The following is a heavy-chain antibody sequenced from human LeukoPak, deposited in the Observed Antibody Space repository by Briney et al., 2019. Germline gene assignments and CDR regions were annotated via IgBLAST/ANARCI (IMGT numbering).Heavy chain of an antibody. CDR2: IIPIFGSA. CDR1: GGTFSSYA. Sequence: SVKVSCKASGGTFSSYAISWVRQAPGQGLEWMGGIIPIFGSANYAQKFQGRVTITADESTSTAYMELSSLRSEDTAVYYCARDHFYYGGNWERYFDYWGQGTLVTVSS. J-gene: IGHJ4*02. V-gene: IGHV1-69*01. CDR3: ARDHFYYGGNWERYFDY. D-gene: IGHD4-23*01.